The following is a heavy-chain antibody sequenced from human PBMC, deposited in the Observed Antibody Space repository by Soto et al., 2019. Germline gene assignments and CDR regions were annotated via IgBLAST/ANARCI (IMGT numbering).Heavy chain of an antibody. Sequence: PPGKGLEWIGEIYYSGTSNYNPSLKSRVTISVDKSKNQFSLNLNSVTAADTAVYYCAAYASGRRGWFDPWGQGPLVTVSS. CDR2: IYYSGTS. CDR3: AAYASGRRGWFDP. J-gene: IGHJ5*02. V-gene: IGHV4-4*02. D-gene: IGHD2-2*01.